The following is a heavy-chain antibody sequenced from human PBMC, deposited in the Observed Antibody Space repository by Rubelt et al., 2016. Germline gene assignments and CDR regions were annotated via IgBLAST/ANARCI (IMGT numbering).Heavy chain of an antibody. D-gene: IGHD6-6*01. V-gene: IGHV1-18*01. J-gene: IGHJ6*02. CDR1: GYTFTSYG. CDR2: ISAYNGNT. Sequence: PGASVKVSCKASGYTFTSYGISWVRQAPGQGLEWMGWISAYNGNTNYAQKLQGRVTMTTDTSTSTAYMELRSLRSDDTAVYYCARGPPLGSSSHDDDYYDYGMDVWGQGTTVTVSS. CDR3: ARGPPLGSSSHDDDYYDYGMDV.